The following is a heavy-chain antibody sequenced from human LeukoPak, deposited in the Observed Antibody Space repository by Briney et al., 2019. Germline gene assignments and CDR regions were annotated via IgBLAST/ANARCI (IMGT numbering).Heavy chain of an antibody. CDR1: GASISDYY. V-gene: IGHV4-59*05. J-gene: IGHJ5*02. CDR3: ARNRYYYGSGNYGVPNWFDP. D-gene: IGHD3-10*01. Sequence: SETLSLTCTVSGASISDYYWTWIRQPPGKGLKWIGSIYYSGSTYYNPSLKSRVTISVDTSKNQFSLKLNSVTAADTAVYYCARNRYYYGSGNYGVPNWFDPWGQGTLVTVSS. CDR2: IYYSGST.